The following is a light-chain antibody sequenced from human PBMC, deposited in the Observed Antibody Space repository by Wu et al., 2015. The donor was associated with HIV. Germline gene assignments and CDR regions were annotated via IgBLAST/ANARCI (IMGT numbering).Light chain of an antibody. CDR2: KAS. J-gene: IGKJ2*01. V-gene: IGKV1-5*03. CDR3: QQYKDYPYT. Sequence: DIQMTQSPSALSASVGDRVTITCRASQSINNRLAWYQQKPGKAPQLVVYKASSLQSGAPLRFSGTGSGPEFTLTINGLQPDDFATYYCQQYKDYPYTFGQGTKLEI. CDR1: QSINNR.